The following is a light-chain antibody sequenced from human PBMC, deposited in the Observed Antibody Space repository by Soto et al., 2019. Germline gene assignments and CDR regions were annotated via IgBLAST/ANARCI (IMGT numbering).Light chain of an antibody. CDR1: QTLNLNY. CDR2: DAS. CDR3: HQYYRTPRT. V-gene: IGKV3-20*01. J-gene: IGKJ5*01. Sequence: EIGLTQSPGTLSLSPGERATLFCRANQTLNLNYLAWYQQKPGQAPRLLIYDASTRATGTPDRFSGTGSATDFILIISRLEPEDFAVYYCHQYYRTPRTFGQGTRLEI.